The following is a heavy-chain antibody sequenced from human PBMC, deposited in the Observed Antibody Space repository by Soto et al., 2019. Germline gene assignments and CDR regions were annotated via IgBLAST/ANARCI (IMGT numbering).Heavy chain of an antibody. V-gene: IGHV3-7*01. D-gene: IGHD1-26*01. Sequence: EVQLVESGGGLVQPGGSLRLSCAASGFTFSSYWMSWVRQAPGKGLEWVANIKQDGSEKYYVDSVKGRFTISRDNAKNSLYLQMNSLRAEDTAVYYCARERNWESYSERFLDPWGQGTLVTVSS. CDR1: GFTFSSYW. J-gene: IGHJ5*02. CDR2: IKQDGSEK. CDR3: ARERNWESYSERFLDP.